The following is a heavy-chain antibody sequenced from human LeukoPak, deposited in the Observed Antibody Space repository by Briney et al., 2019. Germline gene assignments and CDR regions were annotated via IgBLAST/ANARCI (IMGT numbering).Heavy chain of an antibody. V-gene: IGHV3-21*01. CDR1: GFTFSSYS. CDR3: AREWYDSGCLDY. Sequence: PGGSLRLSCAASGFTFSSYSMNWVRQAPGKGLEWVSSISSSSSYIYYADSVRGRFTISRDNAKNPLYLQMNSLRAEDTAVYYCAREWYDSGCLDYWGQGTLVTVSS. CDR2: ISSSSSYI. J-gene: IGHJ4*02. D-gene: IGHD1-1*01.